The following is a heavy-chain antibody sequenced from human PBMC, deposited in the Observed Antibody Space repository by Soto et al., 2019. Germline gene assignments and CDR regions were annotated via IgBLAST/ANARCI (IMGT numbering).Heavy chain of an antibody. CDR1: VGSFSSFC. D-gene: IGHD6-13*01. Sequence: PSETLSLTCIVSVGSFSSFCWSWIRQHPGKGLEWIGYICYSDINNYNPSLKSRVTISVYTTKNQFSLKLSSVTAADTAVYYCATGDYSNSWNNGHYEYWGKGAMVNVSP. J-gene: IGHJ4*02. CDR3: ATGDYSNSWNNGHYEY. CDR2: ICYSDIN. V-gene: IGHV4-59*01.